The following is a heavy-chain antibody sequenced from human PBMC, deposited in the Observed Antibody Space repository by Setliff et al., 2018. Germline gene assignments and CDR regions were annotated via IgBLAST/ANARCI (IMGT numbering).Heavy chain of an antibody. V-gene: IGHV4-34*01. Sequence: KPSETLSLTCAVYGGSFSGYYWSWLRQPPGKGLEWIGEINHSGSTNYNPSLKSLVTISVDTSKNQFSLKLSSVTAADTAVYYCARGWGSGWSKEGAFDIWGQGTMVTVSS. D-gene: IGHD6-19*01. CDR1: GGSFSGYY. J-gene: IGHJ3*02. CDR2: INHSGST. CDR3: ARGWGSGWSKEGAFDI.